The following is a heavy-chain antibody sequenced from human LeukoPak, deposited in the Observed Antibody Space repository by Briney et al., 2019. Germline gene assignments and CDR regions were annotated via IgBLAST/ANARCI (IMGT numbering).Heavy chain of an antibody. D-gene: IGHD6-13*01. CDR1: GGSYSGYY. J-gene: IGHJ1*01. V-gene: IGHV4-34*01. Sequence: KTSETLSLTCAVYGGSYSGYYCSWIRQPPGKGQEGIGEINHSGSTNYNPSLKSRVTISVDTSKNQFSLKLSSVTAADTAVYYCARQAYSSSWYFQHWGQGTLVTVSS. CDR3: ARQAYSSSWYFQH. CDR2: INHSGST.